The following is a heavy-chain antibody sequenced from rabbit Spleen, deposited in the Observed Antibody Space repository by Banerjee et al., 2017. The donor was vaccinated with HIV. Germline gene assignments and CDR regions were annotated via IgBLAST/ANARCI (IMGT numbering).Heavy chain of an antibody. J-gene: IGHJ4*01. Sequence: QEQLVESGGGLVRPEGSLKLSCTASGFSFSNKAVMCWVRQAPGKGLEWVACAYAGSSGSTYSATWAKGRFTISKSSSTTVTLQMTSLTAADTATYFCARDLVTAVGWNFALWGPGTLVTVS. D-gene: IGHD7-1*01. CDR2: AYAGSSGST. CDR1: GFSFSNKAV. V-gene: IGHV1S45*01. CDR3: ARDLVTAVGWNFAL.